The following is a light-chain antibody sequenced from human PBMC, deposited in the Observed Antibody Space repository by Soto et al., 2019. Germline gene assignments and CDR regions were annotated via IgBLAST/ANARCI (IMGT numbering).Light chain of an antibody. CDR3: KQYGSSGT. V-gene: IGKV3-20*01. CDR2: GAS. Sequence: VLTQSPGPLSLSQGDRATLSCRASQSVSNNYLAWYQQKPGQAPRLLIYGASNRATGIQDRFSGSGSGTEFTLTIRRLEPEDFAVYYCKQYGSSGTFGPGTKVEIK. J-gene: IGKJ4*02. CDR1: QSVSNNY.